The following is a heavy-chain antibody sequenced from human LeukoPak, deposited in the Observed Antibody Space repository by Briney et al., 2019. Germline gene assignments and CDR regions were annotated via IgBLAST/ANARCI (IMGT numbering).Heavy chain of an antibody. CDR2: IRTDGTIT. J-gene: IGHJ6*03. Sequence: GGSLRLSCAASGFTFSSYWMHWVRQAPGKGLVWVSRIRTDGTITTYADSVKGRFSISRDNARNTLYLQVNSLRVEDTAVYYCAREGTGSYMDVWGKGTTVTVSS. D-gene: IGHD1/OR15-1a*01. V-gene: IGHV3-74*03. CDR1: GFTFSSYW. CDR3: AREGTGSYMDV.